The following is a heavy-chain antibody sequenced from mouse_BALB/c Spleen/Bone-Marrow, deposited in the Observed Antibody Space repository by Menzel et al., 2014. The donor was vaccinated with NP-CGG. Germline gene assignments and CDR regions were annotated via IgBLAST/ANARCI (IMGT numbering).Heavy chain of an antibody. D-gene: IGHD2-2*01. CDR3: AREGDGYDPAWFAY. Sequence: DVKLQESGGGLVKPGGSLKLSCAASGFTFSSYAMSWVRQTPEKRLERVASISSGGSTYYPDSVKGRFTISRDNARNILYLQMSSLRSEDTAMYYCAREGDGYDPAWFAYWGQGTLVTVSA. CDR2: ISSGGST. V-gene: IGHV5-6-5*01. J-gene: IGHJ3*01. CDR1: GFTFSSYA.